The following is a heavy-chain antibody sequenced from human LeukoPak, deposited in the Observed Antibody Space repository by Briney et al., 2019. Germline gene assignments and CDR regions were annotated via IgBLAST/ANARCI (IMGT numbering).Heavy chain of an antibody. CDR1: GYTFTSYY. V-gene: IGHV1-46*01. Sequence: ASVKVSCKASGYTFTSYYMHWVRQAPGQGLEWMGIITPSGGSTSYAQKFQGRVTMTRDMSTSTVYMELSSLRSEDTAVYYCAREYAPYYYDSSGYSPFFDYWGQGTLVTVSS. D-gene: IGHD3-22*01. CDR3: AREYAPYYYDSSGYSPFFDY. J-gene: IGHJ4*02. CDR2: ITPSGGST.